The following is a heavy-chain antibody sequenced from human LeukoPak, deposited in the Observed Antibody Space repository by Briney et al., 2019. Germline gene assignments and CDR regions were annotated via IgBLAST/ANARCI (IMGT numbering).Heavy chain of an antibody. D-gene: IGHD6-6*01. Sequence: SETLSLTCTVSGGSISSGGYYWSWIRQHPGKGLEWIGYIYYSGSTYYNPSLKSRVTISVDTSKNQFSLKLSSGTAADTAVYYCASTSIAAQMDYWGQGTLVTVSS. J-gene: IGHJ4*02. CDR3: ASTSIAAQMDY. CDR1: GGSISSGGYY. CDR2: IYYSGST. V-gene: IGHV4-31*03.